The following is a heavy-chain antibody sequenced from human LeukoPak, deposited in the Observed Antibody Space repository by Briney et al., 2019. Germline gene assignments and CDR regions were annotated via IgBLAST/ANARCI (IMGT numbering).Heavy chain of an antibody. D-gene: IGHD1-14*01. J-gene: IGHJ4*02. CDR2: ISYDGSNE. V-gene: IGHV3-30*03. CDR1: GFTFSSYV. Sequence: GGSLRLSCAASGFTFSSYVMHWVRQAPGKGLEWGAIISYDGSNEYYADSVKGRFTISRDNSKNTLYLQINSLRAADTAVYYCASDKGTTYLSSVDYWGQGTLVTVSS. CDR3: ASDKGTTYLSSVDY.